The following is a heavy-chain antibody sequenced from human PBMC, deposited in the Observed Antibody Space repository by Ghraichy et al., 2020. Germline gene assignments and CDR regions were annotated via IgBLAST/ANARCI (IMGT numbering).Heavy chain of an antibody. V-gene: IGHV1-18*04. CDR1: GYTFTNYI. D-gene: IGHD1-7*01. CDR3: ASERITRTTPYYYAMDV. J-gene: IGHJ6*02. CDR2: ITAYNGNQ. Sequence: ASVKVSCKASGYTFTNYIISWVRQAPGQGLEWMGWITAYNGNQNYAQKFQGSVTMTTDTSSNTAYMELRSLRSDDTATYYCASERITRTTPYYYAMDVWGQGTTVTFSS.